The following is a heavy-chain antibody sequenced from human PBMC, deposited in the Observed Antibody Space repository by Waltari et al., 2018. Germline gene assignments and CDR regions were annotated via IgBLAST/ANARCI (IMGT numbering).Heavy chain of an antibody. CDR1: GYISTRYW. Sequence: EVQLVQSGAEMKTPGQSLKISCKWSGYISTRYWIAWVRQMSGKGLEWMAMIYPSDSDTRYSPSFQGQVTISVDKSTSTAYLQWNSLRASDTAVYFCARLFGFGNNADYWGQGTLVTVSS. CDR3: ARLFGFGNNADY. CDR2: IYPSDSDT. V-gene: IGHV5-51*01. J-gene: IGHJ4*02. D-gene: IGHD3-3*01.